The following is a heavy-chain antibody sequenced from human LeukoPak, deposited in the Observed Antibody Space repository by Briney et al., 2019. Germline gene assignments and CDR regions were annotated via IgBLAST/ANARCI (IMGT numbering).Heavy chain of an antibody. D-gene: IGHD3-3*01. Sequence: SVKVSCKASGGTFSSYTISWVRQAPGQGLEWMGRIIPILGIANYAQKFQGRVTITADKSTSTAYMELSSLRSEDTAVYYCARDRVFGTPLFDYWGQGTLVTASS. CDR2: IIPILGIA. V-gene: IGHV1-69*04. CDR3: ARDRVFGTPLFDY. J-gene: IGHJ4*02. CDR1: GGTFSSYT.